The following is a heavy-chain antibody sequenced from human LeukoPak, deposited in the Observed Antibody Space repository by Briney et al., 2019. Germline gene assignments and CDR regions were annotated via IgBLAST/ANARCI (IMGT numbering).Heavy chain of an antibody. CDR2: IYSGGST. V-gene: IGHV3-53*05. CDR3: AKDKGGYYDSSTPFDY. Sequence: GGSLRLSCAASEFSVGSNYMTWVRQAPGKGLEWVSLIYSGGSTYYADSVKGRFTISRDNSKNTLYLQMNSLRAEDTALYYCAKDKGGYYDSSTPFDYWGQGTLVTVSS. J-gene: IGHJ4*02. CDR1: EFSVGSNY. D-gene: IGHD3-22*01.